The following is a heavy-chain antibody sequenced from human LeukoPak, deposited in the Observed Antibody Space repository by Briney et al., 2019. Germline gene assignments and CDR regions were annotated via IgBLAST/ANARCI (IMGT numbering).Heavy chain of an antibody. CDR1: GFTLSSYS. V-gene: IGHV3-21*01. CDR3: ASGGEITIFGVVTRENYYMDV. CDR2: ICSSSYI. J-gene: IGHJ6*03. Sequence: GGSLRLSCAASGFTLSSYSMKWVRPAPGKGLGWVSSICSSSYIYYADSVKGRFTISRDNAKNSLYLQMNSLRAEDTAVYYCASGGEITIFGVVTRENYYMDVWGKGTTVTVSS. D-gene: IGHD3-3*01.